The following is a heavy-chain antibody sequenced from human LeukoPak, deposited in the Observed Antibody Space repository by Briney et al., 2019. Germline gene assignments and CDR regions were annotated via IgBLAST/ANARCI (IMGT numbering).Heavy chain of an antibody. J-gene: IGHJ4*02. CDR2: IYYSGST. CDR3: ARGRYDILTGYYIFDY. Sequence: PSETLSLTCTVSGGSISRYYWSWIRQPPGKGLEWIGDIYYSGSTNYNPSLKSRVTISVDTSKNQFSLKLSSVTAADTAVYYCARGRYDILTGYYIFDYWGQGTLVTVSS. V-gene: IGHV4-59*01. D-gene: IGHD3-9*01. CDR1: GGSISRYY.